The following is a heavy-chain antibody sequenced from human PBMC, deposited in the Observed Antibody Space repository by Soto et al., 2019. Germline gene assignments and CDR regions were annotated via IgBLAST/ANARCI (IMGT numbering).Heavy chain of an antibody. CDR3: ARDFPITMVRGVITYYYYGMDV. V-gene: IGHV1-69*13. CDR1: GGTFSSYA. CDR2: IIPIFGTA. Sequence: SVKVSCKASGGTFSSYAISWVRQAPGQGLEWMGGIIPIFGTANYAQKFQGRVTITADESTSTAYMELSSLSSEDTAVYYCARDFPITMVRGVITYYYYGMDVWGQGTTVTVSS. D-gene: IGHD3-10*01. J-gene: IGHJ6*02.